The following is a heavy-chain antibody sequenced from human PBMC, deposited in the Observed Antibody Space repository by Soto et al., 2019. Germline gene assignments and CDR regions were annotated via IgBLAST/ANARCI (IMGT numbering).Heavy chain of an antibody. Sequence: PGGSLRLSCAASGFTVGNNYMSWVRQAPGKGLEWVSLIYSTGTTKYADSVKGRFTVSRDNAKNTLYLQMNSLRAEDTAVYYCAKDGRGSASHYNSFGYWGQGTLVTVSS. CDR1: GFTVGNNY. CDR2: IYSTGTT. J-gene: IGHJ4*02. D-gene: IGHD3-10*01. V-gene: IGHV3-53*01. CDR3: AKDGRGSASHYNSFGY.